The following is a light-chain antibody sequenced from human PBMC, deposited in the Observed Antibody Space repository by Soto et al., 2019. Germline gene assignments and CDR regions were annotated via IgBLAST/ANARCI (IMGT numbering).Light chain of an antibody. J-gene: IGKJ4*01. CDR2: YAS. Sequence: EIVMTKSQATLSLSPGERVTLSCSASQSVMNNLAWYQHKPGQAPRLLISYASTGATVNPARFTVSGYGTDFNLTINSLRAEYVAVCYCHQFKRWPVTVGGGAKVEI. CDR3: HQFKRWPVT. CDR1: QSVMNN. V-gene: IGKV3-15*01.